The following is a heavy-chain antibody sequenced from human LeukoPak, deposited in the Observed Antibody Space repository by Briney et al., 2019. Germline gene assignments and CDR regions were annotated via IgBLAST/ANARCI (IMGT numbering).Heavy chain of an antibody. CDR3: ARQDLTFGGVIVFDP. CDR2: IYTSGST. V-gene: IGHV4-4*07. Sequence: SETLSLTCTVSGGSISSYYWSWIRQPAGKGLEWIGRIYTSGSTNYNPSLKSRVTISVDTSKNQFSLKLSSVTAADTAVYYCARQDLTFGGVIVFDPWGQGTLVTVSS. J-gene: IGHJ5*02. CDR1: GGSISSYY. D-gene: IGHD3-16*02.